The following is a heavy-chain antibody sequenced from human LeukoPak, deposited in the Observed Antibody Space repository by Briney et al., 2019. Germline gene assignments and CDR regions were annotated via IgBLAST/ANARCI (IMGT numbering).Heavy chain of an antibody. CDR2: IYYSGST. Sequence: SETLSLTCTVSGGSISSSSYYWGWLRQPPGKGLEWIGSIYYSGSTYYNPSLKSRITIAVDTSKNQFSLKLSSVTAADTAVYYCARHCYYGSGSYHWFDPWGQETLVTVSS. D-gene: IGHD3-10*01. CDR3: ARHCYYGSGSYHWFDP. CDR1: GGSISSSSYY. V-gene: IGHV4-39*01. J-gene: IGHJ5*02.